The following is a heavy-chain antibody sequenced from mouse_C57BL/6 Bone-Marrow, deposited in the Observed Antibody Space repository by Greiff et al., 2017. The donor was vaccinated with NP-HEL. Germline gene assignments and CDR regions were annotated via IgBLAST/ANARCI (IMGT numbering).Heavy chain of an antibody. V-gene: IGHV1-63*01. Sequence: VKLMESGAELVRPGTSVQMSCKASGYTFTNYWIGWAKQRPGHGLEWIGDIYPGGGYTNYNEKFKGKATLTASKSSSTAYMQFSSLTSEDSAIYYCARRDGYYPAGFAYWGQGTLVTVSA. CDR2: IYPGGGYT. J-gene: IGHJ3*01. CDR3: ARRDGYYPAGFAY. D-gene: IGHD2-3*01. CDR1: GYTFTNYW.